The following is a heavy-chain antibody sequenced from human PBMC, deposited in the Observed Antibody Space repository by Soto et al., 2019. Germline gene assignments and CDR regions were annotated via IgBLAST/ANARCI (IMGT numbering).Heavy chain of an antibody. CDR2: IYYSGST. D-gene: IGHD2-2*01. Sequence: PSETLSLTCTVSGGSISSSSYYWGWIRQPPGKGLEWIGSIYYSGSTYYNPSLKSRVTISVDTSKNQFSLKLSSVTAADTAVYYCANSIIVVVPAALSYYYYYGMDVWGQGTTVTVSS. J-gene: IGHJ6*02. CDR1: GGSISSSSYY. V-gene: IGHV4-39*01. CDR3: ANSIIVVVPAALSYYYYYGMDV.